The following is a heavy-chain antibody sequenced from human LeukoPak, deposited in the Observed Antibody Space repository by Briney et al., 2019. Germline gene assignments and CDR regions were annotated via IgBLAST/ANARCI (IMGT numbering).Heavy chain of an antibody. V-gene: IGHV4-31*03. J-gene: IGHJ5*02. CDR2: IYYSGST. CDR1: GVSISSGGYY. Sequence: KSSGTLSLTCTVSGVSISSGGYYWSWIRQHPGKGLEWIVYIYYSGSTYYNPSLKRRVTISVDTSKNQFSLKLSSVTAADTAVYYCARGFTTYGSGSYWPNWFDPWGQGTLVTVSS. CDR3: ARGFTTYGSGSYWPNWFDP. D-gene: IGHD3-10*01.